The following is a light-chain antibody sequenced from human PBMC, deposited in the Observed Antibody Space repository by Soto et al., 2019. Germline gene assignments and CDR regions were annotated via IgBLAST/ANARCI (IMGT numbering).Light chain of an antibody. V-gene: IGLV1-40*01. Sequence: QAVVTQPPSVSGAPGQRVTISCTGSSSNIGAGYDVHWYQQLPGTAPKLLIYGNSNRPSGVPDRFSGSKSGTSASLAITGLQAEDEADYSCQSYDSSLRGYVFGPGTKVTVL. J-gene: IGLJ1*01. CDR1: SSNIGAGYD. CDR3: QSYDSSLRGYV. CDR2: GNS.